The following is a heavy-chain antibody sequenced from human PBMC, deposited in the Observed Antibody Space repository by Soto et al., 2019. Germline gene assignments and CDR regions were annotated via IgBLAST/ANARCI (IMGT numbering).Heavy chain of an antibody. CDR2: IYYSGST. Sequence: SETLSLTCTVSGGSISSYYWSWIRQPPGKGLEWIGYIYYSGSTNYNPSLKSRVTISVDTSKNQFSLKLSSVTAADTAVYYCASLLDSGYCSGGSCYFYFDYWGQGTLVTVSS. V-gene: IGHV4-59*08. D-gene: IGHD2-15*01. CDR3: ASLLDSGYCSGGSCYFYFDY. J-gene: IGHJ4*02. CDR1: GGSISSYY.